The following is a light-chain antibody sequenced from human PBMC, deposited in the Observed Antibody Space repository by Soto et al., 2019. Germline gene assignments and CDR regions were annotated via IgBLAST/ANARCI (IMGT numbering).Light chain of an antibody. CDR2: DAS. V-gene: IGKV3-11*01. CDR3: QQRSNWPLT. J-gene: IGKJ3*01. CDR1: QSVSSY. Sequence: EIVLTQSPATQSFAPGERATLSCRASQSVSSYLDWYQQKPGQAPRLLIYDASNRAAGIPARFSGSGSGTAFTLTICRLETEDVAVYYCQQRSNWPLTFGPGTQSDIK.